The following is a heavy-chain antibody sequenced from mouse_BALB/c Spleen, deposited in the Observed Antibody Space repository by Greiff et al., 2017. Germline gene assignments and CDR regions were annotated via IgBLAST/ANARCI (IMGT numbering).Heavy chain of an antibody. CDR3: ARDYGYGYAMDD. D-gene: IGHD1-2*01. Sequence: EVKVVESGGGLVQPGGSRKLSCAASGFTFSSFGMHWVRQAPEKGLEWVAYISSGSSTIYYADTVKGRFTISRDNPKNTLFLQMTSLRSEDTAMYYCARDYGYGYAMDDWGQGTSVTVSS. CDR2: ISSGSSTI. V-gene: IGHV5-17*02. CDR1: GFTFSSFG. J-gene: IGHJ4*01.